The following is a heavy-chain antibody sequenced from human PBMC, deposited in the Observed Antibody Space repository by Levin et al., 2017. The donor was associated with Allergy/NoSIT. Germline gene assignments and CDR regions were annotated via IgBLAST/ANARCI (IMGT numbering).Heavy chain of an antibody. CDR2: ISSSSTI. J-gene: IGHJ4*02. V-gene: IGHV3-69-1*01. D-gene: IGHD3-10*01. CDR1: GFTFSDYY. CDR3: ARAGNVGSGSHLDY. Sequence: GESLKISCAASGFTFSDYYMNWVRQAPGKGLEWVSSISSSSTIYYADSVKGRFTISRDNAKNSLYLQMNSLRAEDTAVYYCARAGNVGSGSHLDYWGQGTLVTVSS.